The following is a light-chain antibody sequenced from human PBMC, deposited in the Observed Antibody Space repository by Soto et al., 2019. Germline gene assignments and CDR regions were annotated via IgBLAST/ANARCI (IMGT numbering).Light chain of an antibody. CDR1: SSDIDDYNY. J-gene: IGLJ2*01. CDR3: SSYPHTTATVL. V-gene: IGLV2-14*01. Sequence: QSALTQPASVSGSPGQSITISCTGTSSDIDDYNYVSWYQQHPGRAPRLIISDVSDRPSGISNRFSGSKSGNTASLTISGLQAEDEADYYCSSYPHTTATVLFGGGTKVTVL. CDR2: DVS.